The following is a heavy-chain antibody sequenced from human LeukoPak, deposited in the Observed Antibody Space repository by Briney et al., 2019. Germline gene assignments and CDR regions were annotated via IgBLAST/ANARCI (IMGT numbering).Heavy chain of an antibody. V-gene: IGHV3-11*01. Sequence: GGSLRLSCAASGFTFSDYYMSWIRQAPGKGLEWVSYISSSGSTIYYADSVKGRFTISRDNAKNSLYLQMNSLRAEDTAVYYFARGSVVVTAAAAGDHWFDPWGQGTLVTVSS. CDR1: GFTFSDYY. CDR3: ARGSVVVTAAAAGDHWFDP. CDR2: ISSSGSTI. D-gene: IGHD2-2*01. J-gene: IGHJ5*02.